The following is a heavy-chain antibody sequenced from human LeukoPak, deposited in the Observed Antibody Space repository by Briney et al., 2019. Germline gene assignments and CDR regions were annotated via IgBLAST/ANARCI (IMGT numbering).Heavy chain of an antibody. CDR3: AKEIIFGVSQKPYYMDV. J-gene: IGHJ6*03. CDR1: GFTFSSYA. Sequence: PGGSLRLSCAASGFTFSSYAMSWVRQAPGKGLEWVSAISGSGGSTYYADSVKGRFTISRDNSKNTLYLQMNSLRAEDTAVYYCAKEIIFGVSQKPYYMDVWGKGTTVTVSS. D-gene: IGHD3-3*01. V-gene: IGHV3-23*01. CDR2: ISGSGGST.